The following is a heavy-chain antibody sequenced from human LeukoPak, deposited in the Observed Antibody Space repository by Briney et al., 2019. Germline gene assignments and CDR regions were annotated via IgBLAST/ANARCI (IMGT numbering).Heavy chain of an antibody. D-gene: IGHD5-12*01. CDR3: AKVRALERPEPDRGYWGYFDY. V-gene: IGHV3-23*01. CDR1: GFTFSSYA. J-gene: IGHJ4*02. CDR2: ISGSGGST. Sequence: HPGGSLRLSCAASGFTFSSYAMSWVRQAPGKGLEWVSAISGSGGSTYYADSVKGRFTISRDNSKNTLYLQMNSLRAEDTAVYYCAKVRALERPEPDRGYWGYFDYWGQGTLVTVSS.